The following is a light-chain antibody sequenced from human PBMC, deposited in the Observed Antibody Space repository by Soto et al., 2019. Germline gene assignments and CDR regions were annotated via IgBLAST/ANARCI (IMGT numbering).Light chain of an antibody. CDR1: QSVSSN. J-gene: IGKJ5*01. CDR2: DIS. Sequence: IVMTQSPATLSVSPGERATLSCRASQSVSSNLAWYQQRPGQAPRLLMYDISTRAAGVPARFSGSGSETEFTLTIRSLQSEDFAVYFCQQYNNWPSFGQGTRLEI. V-gene: IGKV3-15*01. CDR3: QQYNNWPS.